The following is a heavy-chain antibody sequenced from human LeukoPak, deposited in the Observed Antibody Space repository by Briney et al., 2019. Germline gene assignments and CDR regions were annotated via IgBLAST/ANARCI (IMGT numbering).Heavy chain of an antibody. J-gene: IGHJ4*02. Sequence: PGGSLRLSCAASGFTFSDYYMSWIRQAPGKGLEWVSYMSSSSSTIYYADSVKGRFSISRDNAENSLYLQMNSLRAEDTAVYYCARGSGCTNGVCYVGIDYWGQGTLVTVSS. CDR2: MSSSSSTI. D-gene: IGHD2-8*01. CDR3: ARGSGCTNGVCYVGIDY. V-gene: IGHV3-11*04. CDR1: GFTFSDYY.